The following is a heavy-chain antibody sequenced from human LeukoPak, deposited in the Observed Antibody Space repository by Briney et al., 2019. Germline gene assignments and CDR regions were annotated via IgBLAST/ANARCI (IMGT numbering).Heavy chain of an antibody. D-gene: IGHD3-10*01. Sequence: PGGSLRLSCAASGFTVSSNYMSWVRQAPGKGLEWVSVIYSGGSTYYADSVKGRFTISRDNSKNTVYLQMNSLRAEDTAVYYCARDYEMGYYGSGSPWGQGTLVTVSS. CDR2: IYSGGST. J-gene: IGHJ4*02. CDR3: ARDYEMGYYGSGSP. CDR1: GFTVSSNY. V-gene: IGHV3-66*01.